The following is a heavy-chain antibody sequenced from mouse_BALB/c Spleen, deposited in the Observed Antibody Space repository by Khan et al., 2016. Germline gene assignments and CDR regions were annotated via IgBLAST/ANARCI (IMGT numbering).Heavy chain of an antibody. CDR1: GYTFTYFT. V-gene: IGHV1-4*01. D-gene: IGHD2-1*01. CDR3: ARGIYGNYPFGY. CDR2: LNPTSGYT. Sequence: QVQLQQSGAALARPGASVMMSCKASGYTFTYFTMHWVKQRPGQGLEWIGCLNPTSGYTNYHQKFKDKATLTADKSSSTAYIQLSSLTSEASAVYYCARGIYGNYPFGYWGQGTTLTVSS. J-gene: IGHJ2*01.